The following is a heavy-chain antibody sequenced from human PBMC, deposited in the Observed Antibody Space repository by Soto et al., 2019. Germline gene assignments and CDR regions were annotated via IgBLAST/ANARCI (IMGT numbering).Heavy chain of an antibody. J-gene: IGHJ4*02. D-gene: IGHD6-13*01. Sequence: GGSLRLSCAASGFTFGSYGMHWVRQAPGKGLEWVAVIWNDGSNKYYADSVKGRFTISRDNSKNTLYLQMNSVISEDTAVYYCARASAGTFDYWGQGTQVTVSS. CDR2: IWNDGSNK. CDR3: ARASAGTFDY. CDR1: GFTFGSYG. V-gene: IGHV3-33*01.